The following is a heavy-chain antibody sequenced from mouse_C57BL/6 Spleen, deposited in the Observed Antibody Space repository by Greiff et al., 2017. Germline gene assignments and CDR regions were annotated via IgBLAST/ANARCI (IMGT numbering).Heavy chain of an antibody. J-gene: IGHJ4*01. CDR1: GYTFTSYW. V-gene: IGHV1-50*01. CDR3: ARSGITTVVARYAMDY. D-gene: IGHD1-1*01. CDR2: IDPSDSYT. Sequence: QVHVKQPGAELVKPGASVKLSCKASGYTFTSYWMQWVKQRPGQGLEWIGEIDPSDSYTNYNQKFKGKATLTVDTSSSTAYMQLSSLTSEDSAVYYCARSGITTVVARYAMDYWGQGTSVTVSS.